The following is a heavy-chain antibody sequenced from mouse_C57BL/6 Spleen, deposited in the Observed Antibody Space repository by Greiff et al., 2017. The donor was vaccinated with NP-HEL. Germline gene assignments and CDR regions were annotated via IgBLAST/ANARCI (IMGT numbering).Heavy chain of an antibody. J-gene: IGHJ4*01. CDR3: ARPEEYLYAMDY. Sequence: EVQVVESGGGLVKPGGSLKLSCAASGFTFSDYGMHWVRQAPEKGLEWVAYISSGSSTIYYADTVKGRFTISRDNAKNTLFLQMTSLRSEDTAMYYCARPEEYLYAMDYWGQGTSVTVSS. D-gene: IGHD5-1*01. V-gene: IGHV5-17*01. CDR2: ISSGSSTI. CDR1: GFTFSDYG.